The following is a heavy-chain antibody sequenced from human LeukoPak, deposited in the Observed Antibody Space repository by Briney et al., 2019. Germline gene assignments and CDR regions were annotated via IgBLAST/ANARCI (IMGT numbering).Heavy chain of an antibody. V-gene: IGHV4-31*03. D-gene: IGHD4/OR15-4a*01. J-gene: IGHJ4*02. CDR2: IYYSGST. CDR1: GGSISSGGYS. CDR3: ARHTILTTNLYFDY. Sequence: SETLSLTCTVSGGSISSGGYSWSWIRQHPGKGLEWIGHIYYSGSTYYNPSLKSRVTISLDTSKNQFSLKLSSVTAADTAVYYCARHTILTTNLYFDYWGQGTLVTVSS.